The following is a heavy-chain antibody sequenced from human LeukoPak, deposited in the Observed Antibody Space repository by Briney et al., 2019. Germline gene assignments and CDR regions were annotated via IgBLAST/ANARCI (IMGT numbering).Heavy chain of an antibody. CDR3: ASGSLGDGYGVGDYYQYMDV. D-gene: IGHD5-24*01. V-gene: IGHV1-69*05. J-gene: IGHJ6*03. Sequence: SVKASCKASGGTFNSYAISWVRQAPGQGLEWMGGIMPLFGTANYAQEFQGRVTFTTHESASTAYMEVSSLRSEDTAVYYRASGSLGDGYGVGDYYQYMDVWGKGTTVTASS. CDR2: IMPLFGTA. CDR1: GGTFNSYA.